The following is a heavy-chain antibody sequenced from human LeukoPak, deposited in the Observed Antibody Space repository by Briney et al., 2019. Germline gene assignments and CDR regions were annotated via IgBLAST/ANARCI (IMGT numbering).Heavy chain of an antibody. D-gene: IGHD6-13*01. J-gene: IGHJ4*02. CDR2: ISNGGGYI. CDR1: GFTFSSYN. Sequence: GGSLRLSCAASGFTFSSYNMNWVRQAPGKGLEWVSSISNGGGYIYYEDSVKGRFTISRDNAKNSLYLQMNSLRAEDMAFYYCAKARYSSSSLDFFDYWGQGTLVTVSS. V-gene: IGHV3-21*04. CDR3: AKARYSSSSLDFFDY.